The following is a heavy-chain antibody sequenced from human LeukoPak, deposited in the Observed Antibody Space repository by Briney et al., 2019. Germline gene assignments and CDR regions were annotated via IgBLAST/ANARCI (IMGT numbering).Heavy chain of an antibody. CDR1: GYTLSNYY. V-gene: IGHV1-46*01. J-gene: IGHJ3*02. Sequence: ASVKVSCKASGYTLSNYYMHWVRQAPGRGLEWMGIINPTGGSTSYAQKFQGRVTMTRDTSTSTVYMELSSLRSEDTAVYYCARGLTFGGVTNDAFDIWGQGTMVTVSS. D-gene: IGHD3-16*01. CDR3: ARGLTFGGVTNDAFDI. CDR2: INPTGGST.